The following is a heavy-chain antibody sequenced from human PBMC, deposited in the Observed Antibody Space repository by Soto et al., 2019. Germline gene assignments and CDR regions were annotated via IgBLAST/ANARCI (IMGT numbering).Heavy chain of an antibody. CDR1: GYTFTSYD. CDR2: MNPNTGNS. Sequence: ASVKVSCKTSGYTFTSYDIYWVRQATGQGLEWMGWMNPNTGNSAYAQKFQGRVTVTSDTSINTVHMELSSLRSEDTAVYYCARRAETNGWNGFGADKYYFDFWGQGTLVTVSS. J-gene: IGHJ4*02. CDR3: ARRAETNGWNGFGADKYYFDF. V-gene: IGHV1-8*01. D-gene: IGHD1-1*01.